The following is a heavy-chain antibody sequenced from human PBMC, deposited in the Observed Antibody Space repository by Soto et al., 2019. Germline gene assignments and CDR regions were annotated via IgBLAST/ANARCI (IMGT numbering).Heavy chain of an antibody. CDR1: GFTFSSYG. Sequence: QVQLVESGGGVVQPGRSLRLPCAASGFTFSSYGMHWVRQAPGKGLEWVAVISYDGSNKYYADSVKGRFTISRDNSKNTLYLQMNSLRAEDTAVYYCAKASYGDYVFDYWGQGTLVTVSS. D-gene: IGHD4-17*01. J-gene: IGHJ4*02. V-gene: IGHV3-30*18. CDR3: AKASYGDYVFDY. CDR2: ISYDGSNK.